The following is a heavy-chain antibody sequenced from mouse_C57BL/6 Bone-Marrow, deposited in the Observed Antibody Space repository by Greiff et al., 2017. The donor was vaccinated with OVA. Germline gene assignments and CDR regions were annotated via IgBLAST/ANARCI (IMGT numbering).Heavy chain of an antibody. CDR3: ARHGSSYPFAY. Sequence: LQQSGAELVRPGSSVKLSCKDSYFAFMASAMHWVKQRPGHGLEWIGSFTMYSDATEYSENFKGKATSTANTSSSTAYMELSSLTSEDSAVYYCARHGSSYPFAYWGQGTLVTVSA. CDR2: FTMYSDAT. CDR1: YFAFMASA. J-gene: IGHJ3*01. D-gene: IGHD1-1*01. V-gene: IGHV1-49*01.